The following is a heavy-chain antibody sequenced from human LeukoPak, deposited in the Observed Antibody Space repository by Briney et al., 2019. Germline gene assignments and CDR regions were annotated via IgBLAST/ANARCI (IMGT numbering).Heavy chain of an antibody. J-gene: IGHJ4*02. CDR3: ARLDNSGYYHIDY. V-gene: IGHV4-39*01. D-gene: IGHD3-22*01. Sequence: SETLSLTCTVSGGSISSNRYYWGWIRPPPGKGLKWIGNIFYTGSTYYNPSLKSRVTISVDTSKNQFSLKLSSVTAADTAVYYCARLDNSGYYHIDYWGQGTLVSVSS. CDR2: IFYTGST. CDR1: GGSISSNRYY.